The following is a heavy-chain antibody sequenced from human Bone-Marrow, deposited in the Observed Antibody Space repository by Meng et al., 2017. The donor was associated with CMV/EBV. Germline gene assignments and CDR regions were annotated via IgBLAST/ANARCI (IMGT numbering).Heavy chain of an antibody. CDR1: GFTFSSDA. CDR2: INPDGSST. J-gene: IGHJ4*02. Sequence: GGSLRLSCAASGFTFSSDAMSWVRQAPGKGLVWVSRINPDGSSTSYADSVEGRFTISRDNAKNTLYLQMNSLRAEDTAVYYCVRLNIVTPFDYWGQGTLVTVSS. V-gene: IGHV3-74*01. D-gene: IGHD2-21*01. CDR3: VRLNIVTPFDY.